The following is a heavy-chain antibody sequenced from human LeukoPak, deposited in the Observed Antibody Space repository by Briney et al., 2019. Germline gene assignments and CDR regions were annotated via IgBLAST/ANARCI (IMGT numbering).Heavy chain of an antibody. V-gene: IGHV3-23*01. CDR1: GFTFSSYA. CDR2: INGSGRST. J-gene: IGHJ4*02. D-gene: IGHD3-22*01. Sequence: GGSLRLSCAASGFTFSSYAMTWVRQVPGKGLEWVSVINGSGRSTYNADSVRGRFTISRDNSKNTLYLQMNSLSAEDTAVYYCAKGITFYYDSGGYSSDYWGQGTLVTVSS. CDR3: AKGITFYYDSGGYSSDY.